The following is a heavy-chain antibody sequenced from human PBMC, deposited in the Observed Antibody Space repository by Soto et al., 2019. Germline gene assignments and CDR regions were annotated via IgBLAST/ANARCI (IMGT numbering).Heavy chain of an antibody. D-gene: IGHD6-13*01. V-gene: IGHV4-38-2*01. CDR3: ARVASYSSSWYLDY. CDR2: IYHSGST. CDR1: GYSISSGYY. J-gene: IGHJ4*02. Sequence: SETLSLTCAVSGYSISSGYYWGWIRQPPGKGLEWIGSIYHSGSTYYNPSLKSRVTISVDTSKNQFSLKLSSVTAEDTAVYYCARVASYSSSWYLDYWGQGTLVTVS.